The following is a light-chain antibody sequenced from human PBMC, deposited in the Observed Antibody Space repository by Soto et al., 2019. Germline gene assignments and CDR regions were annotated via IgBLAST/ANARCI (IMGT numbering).Light chain of an antibody. CDR2: DVA. CDR3: TSYTDTTPHYV. J-gene: IGLJ6*01. V-gene: IGLV2-14*03. CDR1: SSDIKSENY. Sequence: QSVPTQPASVSGSPGQSITISCSGTSSDIKSENYVSWYRQHPGEGPQLIIYDVAKRPPGVSNRFSGSKSVNTASLIIYGLQAEDDADYYCTSYTDTTPHYVFGNGTQLTVL.